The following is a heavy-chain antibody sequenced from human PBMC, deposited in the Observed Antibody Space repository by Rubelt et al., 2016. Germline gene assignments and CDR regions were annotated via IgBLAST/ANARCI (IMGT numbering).Heavy chain of an antibody. J-gene: IGHJ5*02. CDR3: AGGLARAAAAPRRLWFDP. V-gene: IGHV4-34*01. CDR1: GGSFSGYY. D-gene: IGHD6-13*01. Sequence: QVQLQQWGAGLLKPSETLSLTCAVYGGSFSGYYWSWIRQPPGKGLEWIGDINHSGSTNYNPSLKSRGPTSVDTSKNQFSLRLSSVTAADTAVYYCAGGLARAAAAPRRLWFDPWGQGTLVTVSS. CDR2: INHSGST.